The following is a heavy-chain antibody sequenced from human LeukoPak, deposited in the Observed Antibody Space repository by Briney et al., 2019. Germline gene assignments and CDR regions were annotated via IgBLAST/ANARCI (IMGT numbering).Heavy chain of an antibody. J-gene: IGHJ4*02. V-gene: IGHV5-51*01. CDR2: IYPGDSDT. CDR1: GSSFTSYW. Sequence: GASLQISGKGSGSSFTSYWIGWVRQLPGKGLEWMGIIYPGDSDTRYSPSFQGQVTISADKSISTAYLQWSSLKASDTAMYYCARRAGELAHDYWGQGTLVTVSS. CDR3: ARRAGELAHDY. D-gene: IGHD6-13*01.